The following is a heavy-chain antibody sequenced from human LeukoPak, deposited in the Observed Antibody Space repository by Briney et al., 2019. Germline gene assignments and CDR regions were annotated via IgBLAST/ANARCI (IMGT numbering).Heavy chain of an antibody. D-gene: IGHD5-24*01. CDR3: AKLDLGLQSYDGFDI. V-gene: IGHV3-30*02. Sequence: GGSLRLSCAASGFTFSSYGIHWVRQAPGKGLEWVAFIRYDGSNKYYVDSVKGRFTISRDNSKNTVFLQMNSLRAEDTAVYYCAKLDLGLQSYDGFDIWGQGTMVTVSS. CDR1: GFTFSSYG. J-gene: IGHJ3*02. CDR2: IRYDGSNK.